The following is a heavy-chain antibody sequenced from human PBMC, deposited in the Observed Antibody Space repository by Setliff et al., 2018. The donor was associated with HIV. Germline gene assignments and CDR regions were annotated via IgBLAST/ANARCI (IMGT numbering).Heavy chain of an antibody. CDR3: ATDIASRIGVAGTAAFDP. Sequence: LSLTCDVSGVSISDNNYWSWVRQPPGKGLEWIGEIYHSGSTYYNPSLQNRVTISVDTSNNQFFLKLTSVTAADTAVYYCATDIASRIGVAGTAAFDPWGQGTLVTVSS. CDR1: GVSISDNNY. V-gene: IGHV4-4*02. D-gene: IGHD6-19*01. CDR2: IYHSGST. J-gene: IGHJ5*02.